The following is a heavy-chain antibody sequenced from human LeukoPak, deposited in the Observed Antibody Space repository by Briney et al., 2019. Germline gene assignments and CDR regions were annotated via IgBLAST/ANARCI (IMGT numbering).Heavy chain of an antibody. Sequence: PGGSLRLSCAASGFTFSSYWMSWVRQAPGKGLEWVANIKQDGSEKYYVDSVKGRFTISRDNAKNSLYLQMNSLRAEDTAVYYCARGSRYYDSSGTEGGADYWGQGTWSPSPQ. D-gene: IGHD3-22*01. CDR1: GFTFSSYW. CDR3: ARGSRYYDSSGTEGGADY. J-gene: IGHJ4*02. V-gene: IGHV3-7*01. CDR2: IKQDGSEK.